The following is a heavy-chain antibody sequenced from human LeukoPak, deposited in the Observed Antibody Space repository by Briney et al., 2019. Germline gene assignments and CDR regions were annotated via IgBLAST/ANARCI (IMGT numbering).Heavy chain of an antibody. D-gene: IGHD6-13*01. CDR3: ARESSSSWYYYFDY. V-gene: IGHV4-31*03. CDR2: IYYSGST. Sequence: SETLSLTCTVSGGSISSGGYYWSWIRQHPGKGLEWIGYIYYSGSTYYNPSLKSRVTISVDTSKNQFSLKLSSVTAADTAVYYCARESSSSWYYYFDYWGQGTLVTVSS. J-gene: IGHJ4*02. CDR1: GGSISSGGYY.